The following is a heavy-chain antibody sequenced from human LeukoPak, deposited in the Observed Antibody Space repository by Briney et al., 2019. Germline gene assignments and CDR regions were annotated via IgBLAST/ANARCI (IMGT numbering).Heavy chain of an antibody. CDR2: LYAGGST. J-gene: IGHJ4*02. V-gene: IGHV3-66*01. D-gene: IGHD4-17*01. Sequence: PGGSLRLSCEVSGFTVSSNYLSWVRQVPGKGLEWVSVLYAGGSTYYADSVKGRFTISRDNSKNTLYLQMNSLRAEDTAVYYCAREAVTRNYFDYWGQGTLVTVSS. CDR1: GFTVSSNY. CDR3: AREAVTRNYFDY.